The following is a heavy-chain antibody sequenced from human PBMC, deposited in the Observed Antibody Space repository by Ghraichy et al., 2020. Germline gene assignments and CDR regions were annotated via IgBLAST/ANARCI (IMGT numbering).Heavy chain of an antibody. Sequence: GGSLRLSCAASGFTFSSYSMNWVRQAPGKGLEWVSSISSSSSYIYYADSVKGRFTISRDNAKNSLYLQMNSLRAEDTAVYYCARDPYCSGGSCGYYYYYGMDVWGQGTTVTVSS. D-gene: IGHD2-15*01. CDR3: ARDPYCSGGSCGYYYYYGMDV. J-gene: IGHJ6*02. V-gene: IGHV3-21*01. CDR1: GFTFSSYS. CDR2: ISSSSSYI.